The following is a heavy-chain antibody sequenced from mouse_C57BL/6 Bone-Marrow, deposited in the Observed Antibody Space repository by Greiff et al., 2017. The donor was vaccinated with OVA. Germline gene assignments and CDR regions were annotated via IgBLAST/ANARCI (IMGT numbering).Heavy chain of an antibody. CDR3: ARDDYPLFAY. V-gene: IGHV1-64*01. CDR1: GYTFTSYW. J-gene: IGHJ3*01. Sequence: QVHVKQPGAELVKPGASVKLSCKASGYTFTSYWMHWVKQRPGQGLEWIGMIHPNSGSTNYNEKFKSKATLTVDKSSSTAYMQLSSLTSEDSAVYYCARDDYPLFAYWGQGTLVTVSA. D-gene: IGHD2-4*01. CDR2: IHPNSGST.